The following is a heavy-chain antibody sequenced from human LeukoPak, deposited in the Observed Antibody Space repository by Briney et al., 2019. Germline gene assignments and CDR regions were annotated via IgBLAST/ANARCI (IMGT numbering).Heavy chain of an antibody. V-gene: IGHV3-72*01. J-gene: IGHJ4*02. CDR2: TRNKANSYTT. D-gene: IGHD4-11*01. CDR1: GFTFSDHY. Sequence: PGGSLRLSCAASGFTFSDHYMDWVRQAPGKGLEWVGRTRNKANSYTTEYAASVKGRLTISRDDSKNSLYLQMNSLRAEDTAVYYCAREDDYSYFDYWGQGTLVTVSS. CDR3: AREDDYSYFDY.